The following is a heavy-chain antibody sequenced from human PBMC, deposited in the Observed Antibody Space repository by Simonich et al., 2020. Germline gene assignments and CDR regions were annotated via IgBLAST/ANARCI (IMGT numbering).Heavy chain of an antibody. Sequence: QVQLVQSGAEVKKPGASVKVSCKASGYTFTGYYMTWVRQAPGQGLELKGWINPHSGGKNYAQRFQGRGTMTRETSINTAYMELSRLRSDDTAVYYCARGPRWTGDDAFDIWGQGTMVTVSS. CDR3: ARGPRWTGDDAFDI. J-gene: IGHJ3*02. CDR1: GYTFTGYY. CDR2: INPHSGGK. V-gene: IGHV1-2*02. D-gene: IGHD7-27*01.